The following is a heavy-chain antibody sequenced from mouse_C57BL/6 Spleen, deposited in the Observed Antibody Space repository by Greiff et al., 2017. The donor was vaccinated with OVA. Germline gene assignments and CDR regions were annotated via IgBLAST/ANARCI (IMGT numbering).Heavy chain of an antibody. CDR1: GFTFSSYA. J-gene: IGHJ2*01. CDR2: ISSGGDYI. V-gene: IGHV5-9-1*02. CDR3: TRDRGGSFDY. Sequence: LQQSGEGLVKPGGSLKLSCAASGFTFSSYAMSWVRQTPEKRLEWVAYISSGGDYIYYADTVKGRFTISRDNARNTLYLQMSSLKSEDTAMYYCTRDRGGSFDYWGQGTTLTVSS.